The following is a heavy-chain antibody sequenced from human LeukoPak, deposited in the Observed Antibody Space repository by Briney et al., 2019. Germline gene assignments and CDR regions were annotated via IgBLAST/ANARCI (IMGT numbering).Heavy chain of an antibody. D-gene: IGHD5-24*01. Sequence: GGSLRLSCAASGFTFSSYGMHWVRQAPGKGLEWVAVISYDGSNKYYADSVKGRFTISRDNSKNTLYLQMNSLRAEDTAVYYCARALQGYWGQGTLVTVSS. CDR2: ISYDGSNK. J-gene: IGHJ4*02. V-gene: IGHV3-30*03. CDR3: ARALQGY. CDR1: GFTFSSYG.